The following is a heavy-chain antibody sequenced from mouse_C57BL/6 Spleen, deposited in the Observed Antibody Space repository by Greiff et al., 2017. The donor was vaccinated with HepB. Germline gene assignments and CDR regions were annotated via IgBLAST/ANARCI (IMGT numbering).Heavy chain of an antibody. D-gene: IGHD1-1*01. CDR3: ARGDYYGSSYEYYYAMDY. J-gene: IGHJ4*01. CDR2: IDPSDSET. V-gene: IGHV1-52*01. CDR1: GYTFTSYW. Sequence: VQLQQPGAELVRPGSSVKLSCKASGYTFTSYWMHWVKQRPIQGLEWIGNIDPSDSETHYNQKFKDKATLTVDKSSSTAYMQLSSLTSEDSAVYYCARGDYYGSSYEYYYAMDYWGQGTSVTVSS.